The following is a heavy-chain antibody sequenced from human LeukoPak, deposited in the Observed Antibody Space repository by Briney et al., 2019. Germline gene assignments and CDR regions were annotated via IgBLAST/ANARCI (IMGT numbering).Heavy chain of an antibody. CDR2: IIPIFGTA. V-gene: IGHV1-69*13. Sequence: ASVKVSCKASGGTFSSYAISWVRQAPGQGLEWMGGIIPIFGTANYAQKFQGRVTITADESTSTAYMELSSLRSEDTAVYYCARAHYGDYFYYYYYYMDVWGKGTTVTISS. J-gene: IGHJ6*03. CDR1: GGTFSSYA. CDR3: ARAHYGDYFYYYYYYMDV. D-gene: IGHD4-17*01.